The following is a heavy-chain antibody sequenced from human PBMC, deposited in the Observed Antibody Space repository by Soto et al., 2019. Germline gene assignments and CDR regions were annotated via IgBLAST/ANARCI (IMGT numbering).Heavy chain of an antibody. Sequence: GSGPTLVNPTQTLTLTCTFSGFSLTTSGMSVSWIRQPPGKALEWLALIDWDDDKYYSTSLKTRLTISTDTSKNQVVLTMTNMDPVDTATYYCARGVVVATTAWFDPWGQGTLVTVSS. CDR1: GFSLTTSGMS. CDR2: IDWDDDK. D-gene: IGHD2-15*01. CDR3: ARGVVVATTAWFDP. V-gene: IGHV2-70*01. J-gene: IGHJ5*02.